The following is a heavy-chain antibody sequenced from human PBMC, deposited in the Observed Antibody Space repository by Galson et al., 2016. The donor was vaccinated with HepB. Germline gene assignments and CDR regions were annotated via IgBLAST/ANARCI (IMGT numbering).Heavy chain of an antibody. D-gene: IGHD2-21*02. CDR3: AGGWKSDFDAPQFVS. Sequence: TLSLTCAVSGGSVISGVYYWNWIRQPAGKGLEWNGRIYTSGSTKYNPFLWSRVTISLDTSKNQFSLNLTAVTAADTAVYYCAGGWKSDFDAPQFVSWGQGTQVTVSS. CDR2: IYTSGST. J-gene: IGHJ4*02. CDR1: GGSVISGVYY. V-gene: IGHV4-61*02.